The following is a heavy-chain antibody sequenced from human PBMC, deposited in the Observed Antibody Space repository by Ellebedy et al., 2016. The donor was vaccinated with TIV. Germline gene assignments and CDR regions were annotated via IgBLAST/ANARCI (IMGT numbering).Heavy chain of an antibody. Sequence: GESLKISCKGSGYSFTAYWTTWVRQMHGKGLEWMGRIDPSDSDTTYSPSFQGHVTISADKSISTAYLQWSSLKASDTAMYYCARRNDYARAFDIWGQGTMVTVSS. D-gene: IGHD4-17*01. CDR3: ARRNDYARAFDI. CDR1: GYSFTAYW. V-gene: IGHV5-10-1*01. CDR2: IDPSDSDT. J-gene: IGHJ3*02.